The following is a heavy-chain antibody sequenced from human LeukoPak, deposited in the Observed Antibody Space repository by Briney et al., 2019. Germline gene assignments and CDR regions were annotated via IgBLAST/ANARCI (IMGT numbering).Heavy chain of an antibody. V-gene: IGHV3-30-3*01. CDR2: ISYDGSNK. D-gene: IGHD3-10*01. J-gene: IGHJ6*02. CDR3: ARERTEFGYYYYYGMDV. CDR1: GLTFSSYA. Sequence: PGGSLRLSCAASGLTFSSYAMHWVRQAPGKGLEWVAVISYDGSNKYYADSVKGRFTISRDNSKNTLYLQMNSLRAEDTAVYYCARERTEFGYYYYYGMDVWGQGTTVTVSS.